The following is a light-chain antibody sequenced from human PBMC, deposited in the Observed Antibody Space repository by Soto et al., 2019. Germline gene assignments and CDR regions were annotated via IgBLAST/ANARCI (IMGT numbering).Light chain of an antibody. V-gene: IGLV2-14*01. Sequence: QSALTQPASVSGSPGQSITISCTGASSDIGDYKFVSWYQHHPGIAPKLMIYEVSNRPSGVSDRFSGSKSGNTASLTISGLQAEDEADYYCSSYTSGILLFGGGTKLTVL. CDR3: SSYTSGILL. J-gene: IGLJ2*01. CDR2: EVS. CDR1: SSDIGDYKF.